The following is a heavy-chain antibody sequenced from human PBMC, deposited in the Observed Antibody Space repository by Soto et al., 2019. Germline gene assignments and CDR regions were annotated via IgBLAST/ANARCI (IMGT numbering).Heavy chain of an antibody. J-gene: IGHJ4*02. CDR1: VLTFINYA. CDR3: AKNQERELPRVIDF. V-gene: IGHV3-23*01. CDR2: MSGSSSTT. Sequence: GWSLRLSCATPVLTFINYAMSWVRQAPGGGLEWVSSMSGSSSTTYYAGSVRGRFTISRDRSKNTLYLQMSSLRAEDTALYYCAKNQERELPRVIDFWGQGTLVTVSS. D-gene: IGHD3-16*02.